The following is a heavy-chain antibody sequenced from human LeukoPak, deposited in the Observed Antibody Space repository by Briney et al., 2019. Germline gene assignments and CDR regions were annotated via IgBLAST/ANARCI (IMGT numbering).Heavy chain of an antibody. CDR1: GNYW. CDR2: INSDGSWT. J-gene: IGHJ6*02. Sequence: GGSLRLSCAASGNYWMHWVRQAPGKGLVWVSHINSDGSWTSYADSVKGRFTISRDNAKNSLYLQMNSLRAEDTAVYYCARVVGELPYYYYGMDVWGQGTTVTVSS. D-gene: IGHD1-26*01. V-gene: IGHV3-74*01. CDR3: ARVVGELPYYYYGMDV.